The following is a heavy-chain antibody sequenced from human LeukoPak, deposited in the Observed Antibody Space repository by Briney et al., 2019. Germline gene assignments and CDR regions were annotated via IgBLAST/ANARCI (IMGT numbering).Heavy chain of an antibody. CDR1: VGSISSSNC. CDR3: ASSYYYGSGSYFGIYYYYGMDV. J-gene: IGHJ6*02. D-gene: IGHD3-10*01. Sequence: SETVSLTCAVSVGSISSSNCWSWVRQPPGKGLEWIAEIYHSGSTNYNPSLKSRVTISVDKSKNQFSLKLSSVTAADTAVYYCASSYYYGSGSYFGIYYYYGMDVWGQGTTVTVSS. CDR2: IYHSGST. V-gene: IGHV4-4*02.